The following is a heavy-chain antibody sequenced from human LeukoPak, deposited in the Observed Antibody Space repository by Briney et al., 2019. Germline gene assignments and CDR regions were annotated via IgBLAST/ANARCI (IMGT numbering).Heavy chain of an antibody. J-gene: IGHJ3*02. V-gene: IGHV1-2*02. CDR2: INPNSGGT. D-gene: IGHD6-19*01. Sequence: XXVRQAPGQGLEWMGWINPNSGGTNYAQKFQGRVTMTRDTSISTAYMELSRLRSDDTAAYYCARDLQWPDAFDIWGQGTMVTVSS. CDR3: ARDLQWPDAFDI.